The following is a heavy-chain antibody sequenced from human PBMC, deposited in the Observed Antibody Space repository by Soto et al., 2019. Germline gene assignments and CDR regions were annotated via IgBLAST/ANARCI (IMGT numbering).Heavy chain of an antibody. V-gene: IGHV1-69*12. Sequence: QVQLVQSGAEVKKPGSSVKVSCKGSGGTFSSYAISWVRQAPGQGLEWTGGIIPIFGTANYAQKFQGRVTITADESTSTAYMELSSLRSEDTAVYYCARERSTTHPYYYGMDVWGQGTTVTVSS. D-gene: IGHD1-26*01. CDR1: GGTFSSYA. CDR2: IIPIFGTA. CDR3: ARERSTTHPYYYGMDV. J-gene: IGHJ6*02.